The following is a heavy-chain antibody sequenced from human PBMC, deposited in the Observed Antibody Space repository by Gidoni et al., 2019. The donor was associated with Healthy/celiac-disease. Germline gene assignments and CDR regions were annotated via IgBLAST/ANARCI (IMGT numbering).Heavy chain of an antibody. Sequence: HVQLVQSGAEVTKHWSSVTVSCKASGYTFTSYGISWVRQAPGQGLEWMGWISDYNGNTNYAQKLQGRVTMKTDTYRSTAYMELRSLRAEDTAVYDCARTGHLRAGTDYYYGMDVWGKGTTVTVSS. D-gene: IGHD6-13*01. V-gene: IGHV1-18*04. J-gene: IGHJ6*04. CDR3: ARTGHLRAGTDYYYGMDV. CDR1: GYTFTSYG. CDR2: ISDYNGNT.